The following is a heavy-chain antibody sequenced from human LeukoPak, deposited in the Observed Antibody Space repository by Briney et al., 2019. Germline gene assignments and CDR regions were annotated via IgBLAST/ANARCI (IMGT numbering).Heavy chain of an antibody. D-gene: IGHD3-22*01. CDR3: ARTERHFYESSGYYQYYFDY. J-gene: IGHJ4*02. CDR1: GGSISISSYY. CDR2: IYYSGST. V-gene: IGHV4-39*01. Sequence: SETLSLTCTVSGGSISISSYYWAWVRQPPGKGMEWIGSIYYSGSTYYNPSLESRVTVSVDTSKNQFSLKLSSVTVADTAMYYCARTERHFYESSGYYQYYFDYWGQGILVTVSS.